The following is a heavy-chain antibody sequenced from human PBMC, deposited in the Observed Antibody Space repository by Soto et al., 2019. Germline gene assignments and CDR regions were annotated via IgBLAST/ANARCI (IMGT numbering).Heavy chain of an antibody. J-gene: IGHJ3*01. V-gene: IGHV3-48*01. Sequence: ETLSLTCAVYGGSFSGYSWTWIRQSPGKGLEWVSYIGIGSSTKYYADSVKGRFTISRDNAKNSLYLQMNSLRAEDTAMYYCARDQLYYNDISGRPLNAFDVWGQGTMVTVSS. CDR3: ARDQLYYNDISGRPLNAFDV. D-gene: IGHD3-22*01. CDR1: GGSFSGYS. CDR2: IGIGSSTK.